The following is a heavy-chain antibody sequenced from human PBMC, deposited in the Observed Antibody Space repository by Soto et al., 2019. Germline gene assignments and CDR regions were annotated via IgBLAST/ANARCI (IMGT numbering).Heavy chain of an antibody. CDR3: AKDPDLGSTSYFDY. CDR1: GFTFSDYG. Sequence: EAQLLESGGGLVQPGRSLRLSCAASGFTFSDYGMSWVRQAPGKGLEWVAAISPSGASPYYTGCVKGRFTISRDNSKNTLYLQLNSPRAEDTDIYYCAKDPDLGSTSYFDYWGQVTLVTVSS. CDR2: ISPSGASP. J-gene: IGHJ4*02. D-gene: IGHD1-26*01. V-gene: IGHV3-23*01.